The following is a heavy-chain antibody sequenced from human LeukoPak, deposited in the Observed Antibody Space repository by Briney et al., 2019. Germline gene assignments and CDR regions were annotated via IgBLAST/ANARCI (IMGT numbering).Heavy chain of an antibody. J-gene: IGHJ4*02. Sequence: PGGSLRLSCAASGVTFSNYWMSWVRQAPGKGLEWVANINQDGSGRFYMDSVEGRFSISRDNARNSLYLQMNSPRAEDTAVYFCARDTDHGRFDYWGQGTLVTVSS. V-gene: IGHV3-7*01. CDR2: INQDGSGR. CDR1: GVTFSNYW. D-gene: IGHD1-26*01. CDR3: ARDTDHGRFDY.